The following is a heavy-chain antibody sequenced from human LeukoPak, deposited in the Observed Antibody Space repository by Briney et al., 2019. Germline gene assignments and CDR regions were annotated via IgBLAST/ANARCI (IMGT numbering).Heavy chain of an antibody. CDR2: IYYSGST. Sequence: PSETLSLTCTVSGGSISSYYWSWIRQPPGKGLEWIGYIYYSGSTNYNPSLKSRVTISVDTSKNQFSLKLSSVTAADTAVYYCARHGDYYGSSGYLDYWGQGTLVTVSS. CDR1: GGSISSYY. J-gene: IGHJ4*02. V-gene: IGHV4-59*08. D-gene: IGHD3-22*01. CDR3: ARHGDYYGSSGYLDY.